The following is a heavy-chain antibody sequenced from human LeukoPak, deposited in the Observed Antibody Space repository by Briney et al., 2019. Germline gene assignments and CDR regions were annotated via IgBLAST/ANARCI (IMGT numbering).Heavy chain of an antibody. CDR2: IDYSGIT. CDR1: GGSISSSSYY. Sequence: SETLSLTCIVSGGSISSSSYYWGWIRQPPGKGLEWIGSIDYSGITYYYPSLKSRVTISVDTSKNQFSLKLSSVTAADTAVYYCARVGATRYWGQGTLVTVSS. J-gene: IGHJ4*02. CDR3: ARVGATRY. V-gene: IGHV4-39*07. D-gene: IGHD1-26*01.